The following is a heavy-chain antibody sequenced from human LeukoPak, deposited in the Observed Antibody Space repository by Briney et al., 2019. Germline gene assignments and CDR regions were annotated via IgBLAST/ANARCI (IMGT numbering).Heavy chain of an antibody. D-gene: IGHD6-13*01. CDR3: ARVSSSWYQDWYFDL. CDR2: IDTSGNT. V-gene: IGHV4-61*02. CDR1: GGSISSSSYY. Sequence: PSETLSLTCTVSGGSISSSSYYWSWIRQPAGKGLEWIGRIDTSGNTNYKPSLKSRVTMSVDTSKNQFSLKLSSVTAAGTAVYYCARVSSSWYQDWYFDLWGRGTLVTVSS. J-gene: IGHJ2*01.